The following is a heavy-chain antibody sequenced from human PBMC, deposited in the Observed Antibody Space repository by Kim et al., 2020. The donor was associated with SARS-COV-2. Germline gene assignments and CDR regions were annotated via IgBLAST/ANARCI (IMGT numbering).Heavy chain of an antibody. V-gene: IGHV5-51*01. Sequence: GESLKISCKGSGYSFTSYWIGWVRQMPGKGLEWMGIIYPGDSDTRYSPSFQGQVTISADKSISTAYLQWSSLKASDTAMYYCARGVTGTPTLTPHFDYWGQGTLVTVSS. CDR2: IYPGDSDT. CDR3: ARGVTGTPTLTPHFDY. CDR1: GYSFTSYW. D-gene: IGHD1-7*01. J-gene: IGHJ4*02.